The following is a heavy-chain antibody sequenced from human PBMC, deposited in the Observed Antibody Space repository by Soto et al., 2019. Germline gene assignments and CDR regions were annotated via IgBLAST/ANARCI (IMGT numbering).Heavy chain of an antibody. J-gene: IGHJ4*02. D-gene: IGHD3-3*01. CDR3: AKGHDFDY. CDR1: GFTFDDYA. CDR2: ISWNSVSI. Sequence: EVQLVESGGGLVQPGRSLRLSCAASGFTFDDYAMHWVRQAPGKGLEWVSGISWNSVSIGYADSVKGRFTISRDNAKNSLYLQMNSLRAEDTALYYCAKGHDFDYWGQGTLVTVSS. V-gene: IGHV3-9*01.